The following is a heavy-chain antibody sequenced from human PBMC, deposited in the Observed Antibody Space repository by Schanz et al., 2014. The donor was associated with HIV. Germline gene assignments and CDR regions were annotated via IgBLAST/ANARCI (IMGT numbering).Heavy chain of an antibody. Sequence: QAQLVQSGGGVARPGRSLRLSCAASGFTFSNYGMHWVRQAPGKGLEWVAVISYDGSNTYYADSVTGRFTISRDNSKNTLYLQMNSLRADDTAVYYCAKDRTYGYRFDYWGQGTLVTVSS. V-gene: IGHV3-30*19. CDR2: ISYDGSNT. J-gene: IGHJ4*02. D-gene: IGHD5-18*01. CDR3: AKDRTYGYRFDY. CDR1: GFTFSNYG.